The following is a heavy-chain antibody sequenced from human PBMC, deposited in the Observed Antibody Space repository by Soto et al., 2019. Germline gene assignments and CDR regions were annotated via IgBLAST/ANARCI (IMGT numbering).Heavy chain of an antibody. CDR2: IWYDGSNK. Sequence: QVQLVESGGGVVQPGRSLRLSCAASGFTFSSYGMHWVRRAPGKGLEWVAVIWYDGSNKYYADSVKGRFTISRDNSKKTLYLQMNSLRAEDTAVYYCARERYTWNYGDYFDYWGQGTLVTVSS. J-gene: IGHJ4*02. CDR3: ARERYTWNYGDYFDY. V-gene: IGHV3-33*01. D-gene: IGHD1-7*01. CDR1: GFTFSSYG.